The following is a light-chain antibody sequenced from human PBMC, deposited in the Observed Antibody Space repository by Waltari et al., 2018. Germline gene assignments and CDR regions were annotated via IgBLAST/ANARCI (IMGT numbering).Light chain of an antibody. CDR1: SRDVGGYNY. CDR2: DVS. CDR3: SSYTSSST. Sequence: QSALTQPASVSGSPAQSITISCPGTSRDVGGYNYVSWYQQHPGKAPKLMIYDVSKRPSGVSNRFSGSKSGNTASLTISGLQAEDEADYYCSSYTSSSTFGTGTKVTVL. J-gene: IGLJ1*01. V-gene: IGLV2-14*01.